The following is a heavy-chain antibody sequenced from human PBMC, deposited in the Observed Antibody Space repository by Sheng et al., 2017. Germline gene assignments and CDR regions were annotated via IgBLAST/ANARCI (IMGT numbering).Heavy chain of an antibody. CDR3: ARAWAQVGTAVPPLDH. CDR2: IKQDESEK. J-gene: IGHJ4*02. D-gene: IGHD6-13*01. Sequence: EVRLVESGGGLVQPGGSLRLSCAATGFTFRSYWMTWVRQAPGKGLQWVANIKQDESEKYYVDSVKGRFMISRDNAKNSLYLQMNSLRADDTAIYYCARAWAQVGTAVPPLDHWGQGTLVTVSS. CDR1: GFTFRSYW. V-gene: IGHV3-7*03.